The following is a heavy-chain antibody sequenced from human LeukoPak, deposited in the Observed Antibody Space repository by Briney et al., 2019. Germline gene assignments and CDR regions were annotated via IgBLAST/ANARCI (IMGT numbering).Heavy chain of an antibody. CDR3: AKGGYCSSTSCYWGSFDY. V-gene: IGHV3-30-3*01. Sequence: PGGSLRLSCAASGFTFSSYAMHWVRQAPGKGLEWVAVISYDGSNKYYADSVKGRFTISRDNSKNTLYLQMNSLRADDTAVYYCAKGGYCSSTSCYWGSFDYWGQGTLVTVSS. CDR2: ISYDGSNK. J-gene: IGHJ4*02. CDR1: GFTFSSYA. D-gene: IGHD2-2*01.